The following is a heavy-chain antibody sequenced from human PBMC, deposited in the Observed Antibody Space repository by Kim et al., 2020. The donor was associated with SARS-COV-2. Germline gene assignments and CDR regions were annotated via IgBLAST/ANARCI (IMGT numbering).Heavy chain of an antibody. CDR2: ISGSGGST. D-gene: IGHD2-2*01. J-gene: IGHJ4*02. CDR3: AKAYCSSTSCYRHIGPFDY. V-gene: IGHV3-23*01. Sequence: GGSLRLSCAASGFTFSSYAMSWVRQAPGKGLEWVSAISGSGGSTYYADSVKGRFTISRDNYKNTLYLQMNSLRAEDTAVYYCAKAYCSSTSCYRHIGPFDYWGQGTLVTVSS. CDR1: GFTFSSYA.